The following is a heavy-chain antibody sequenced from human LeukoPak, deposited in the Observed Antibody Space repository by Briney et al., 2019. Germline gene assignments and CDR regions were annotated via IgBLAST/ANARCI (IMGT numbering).Heavy chain of an antibody. CDR1: GFTFNRYN. D-gene: IGHD3-10*01. CDR2: ISSSNYI. Sequence: PGGSLRLSCAASGFTFNRYNMNWVRQAPGKGLECASSISSSNYIYYADSVKGRFTISRDNAKSSLFLQMNNLRAEDTAVYYCASFTIGRGVYSDYWGQGTLITVSS. V-gene: IGHV3-21*01. J-gene: IGHJ4*02. CDR3: ASFTIGRGVYSDY.